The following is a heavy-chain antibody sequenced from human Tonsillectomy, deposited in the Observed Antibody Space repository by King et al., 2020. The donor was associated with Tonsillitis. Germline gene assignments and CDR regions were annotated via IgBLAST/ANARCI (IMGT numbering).Heavy chain of an antibody. CDR1: GFTFSTYA. CDR2: ISGRGTRT. J-gene: IGHJ4*02. CDR3: AKESQYSGNYRFYYFAY. Sequence: VQLVESGGGLVQPGGSLRLSCEASGFTFSTYAMSWVRQAPGKGPEWGSAISGRGTRTFYAVSVKGRFTISRDDSKNTLSLQMSSLRAEDTAVYYCAKESQYSGNYRFYYFAYWGQGTLVTVSS. V-gene: IGHV3-23*04. D-gene: IGHD1-26*01.